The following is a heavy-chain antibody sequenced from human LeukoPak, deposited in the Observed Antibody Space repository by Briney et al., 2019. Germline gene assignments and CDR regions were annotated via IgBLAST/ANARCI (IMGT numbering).Heavy chain of an antibody. V-gene: IGHV3-23*01. CDR1: GFTFSSYA. D-gene: IGHD3-10*02. J-gene: IGHJ6*02. CDR2: ISGSGGST. Sequence: PGGSLRLSCAASGFTFSSYAMSWVRQAPGKGLEWVSAISGSGGSTYYADSVKGRFTISRDNSKNTLYLQMNSLRAEDTAVYYCAKLFGDQTYYYYYGMDVWGQGTTVTVSS. CDR3: AKLFGDQTYYYYYGMDV.